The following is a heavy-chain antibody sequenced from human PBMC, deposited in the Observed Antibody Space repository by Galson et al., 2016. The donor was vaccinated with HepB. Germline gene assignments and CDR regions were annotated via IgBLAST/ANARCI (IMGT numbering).Heavy chain of an antibody. J-gene: IGHJ4*02. V-gene: IGHV1-3*01. CDR3: ARGPHDYDLDN. CDR1: GYTLSRYS. CDR2: THAGTGNT. D-gene: IGHD4-17*01. Sequence: SVKVSCKASGYTLSRYSMHWVRQAPGQRPQWMGSTHAGTGNTKYSKNFQGRVTIHRETSARRAYMELSSLRYEDTAVYHWARGPHDYDLDNWGQGTLVTVSS.